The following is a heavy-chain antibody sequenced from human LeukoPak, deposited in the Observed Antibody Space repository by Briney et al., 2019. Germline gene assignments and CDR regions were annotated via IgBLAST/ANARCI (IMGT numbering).Heavy chain of an antibody. Sequence: SETLSLTCTVSGGSISSGGYYWSWIRQPPGKGLEWIGYIYHSGSTYYNPSLKSRVTISVDRSKNQFSLKLSSVTAADTAVYYCARGVGDIVVVPAAIPEGYFDLWGRGTLVTVSS. CDR2: IYHSGST. J-gene: IGHJ2*01. V-gene: IGHV4-30-2*01. CDR3: ARGVGDIVVVPAAIPEGYFDL. CDR1: GGSISSGGYY. D-gene: IGHD2-2*01.